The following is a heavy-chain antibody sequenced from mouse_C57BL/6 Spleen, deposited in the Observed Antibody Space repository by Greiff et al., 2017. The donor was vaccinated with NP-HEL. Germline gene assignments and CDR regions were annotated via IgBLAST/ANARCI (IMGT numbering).Heavy chain of an antibody. V-gene: IGHV1-39*01. D-gene: IGHD1-1*01. CDR3: ARYYYGSSYWYFDV. J-gene: IGHJ1*03. CDR1: GYSFTDYN. Sequence: EVQLKQSGPELVKPGASVKISCKASGYSFTDYNMNWVKQSNGTSLEWIGVINPNYGTTSYNQKFKGKATVTVDQSASTDYMQLNSLTSEDSAVYYCARYYYGSSYWYFDVWGTGTTVTVSS. CDR2: INPNYGTT.